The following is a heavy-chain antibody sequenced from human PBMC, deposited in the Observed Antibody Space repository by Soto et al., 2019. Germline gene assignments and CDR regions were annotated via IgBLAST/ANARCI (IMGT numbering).Heavy chain of an antibody. CDR3: VRENWNYYYYMDV. CDR2: ISAYNGNT. D-gene: IGHD3-3*01. Sequence: ASVKVSCKASGYTFTSYGISWVRQAPGQGLECMGWISAYNGNTNYAQKLQGRVTMTTDTSTSTAYMELRSLRSDDTAVYYCVRENWNYYYYMDVWGKGTTVTVSS. J-gene: IGHJ6*03. V-gene: IGHV1-18*01. CDR1: GYTFTSYG.